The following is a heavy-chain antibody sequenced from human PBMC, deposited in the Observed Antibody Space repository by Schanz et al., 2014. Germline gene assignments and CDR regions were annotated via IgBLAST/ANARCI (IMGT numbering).Heavy chain of an antibody. V-gene: IGHV4-61*02. D-gene: IGHD3-9*01. CDR1: GGSISSGDSL. CDR3: ARQILIGAFDI. Sequence: QVPLQESGPGLVKPSQTLSLACAVSGGSISSGDSLWSWIRQPPGKGLEWIGHRDSSGSTNYNPSLRSRVTISETPPKTHFPLNLGSVTAADTAVYYCARQILIGAFDIWGQGTMVTVSS. J-gene: IGHJ3*02. CDR2: RDSSGST.